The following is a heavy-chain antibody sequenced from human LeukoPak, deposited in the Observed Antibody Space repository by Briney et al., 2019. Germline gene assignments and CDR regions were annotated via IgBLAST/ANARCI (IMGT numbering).Heavy chain of an antibody. CDR3: ARRNYYDSSGYYDYCYYYMDV. CDR1: GFTFSSYW. Sequence: GGSLRLSCAASGFTFSSYWMSWVRQAPGKGLEWVANIKQDGSEKYYVDSVKGRFTISRDNAKNSLYLQMNSLRAEDTAVYYCARRNYYDSSGYYDYCYYYMDVWGKGTTVTVSS. CDR2: IKQDGSEK. J-gene: IGHJ6*03. V-gene: IGHV3-7*01. D-gene: IGHD3-22*01.